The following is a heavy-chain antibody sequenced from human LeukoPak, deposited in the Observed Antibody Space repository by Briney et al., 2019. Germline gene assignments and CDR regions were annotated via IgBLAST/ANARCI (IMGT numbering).Heavy chain of an antibody. CDR2: SHPEDGET. V-gene: IGHV1-24*01. J-gene: IGHJ4*02. CDR1: GYTLTELS. D-gene: IGHD5-18*01. Sequence: ASVKVSCKVSGYTLTELSMHWVRQAPGKGLEWMGGSHPEDGETIYAQKFQGRVTMTEDTSRDTAYMELSSLRSEDTAVYYCATKGVDTAMVFDYWGQGTLVTVSS. CDR3: ATKGVDTAMVFDY.